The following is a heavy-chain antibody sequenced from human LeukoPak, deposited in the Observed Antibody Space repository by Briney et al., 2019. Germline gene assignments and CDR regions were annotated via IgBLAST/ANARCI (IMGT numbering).Heavy chain of an antibody. CDR2: TYYRSKWYY. CDR1: GDSVSSISVA. J-gene: IGHJ6*02. Sequence: SQTLSLSCAISGDSVSSISVAWNWIRQSPSRGLEWLGRTYYRSKWYYEYAVSVKGRININPDPSKNQFSLQLNSVTPEDTAVYYCALARSEYHYGMDVWGQGTTVTVSS. V-gene: IGHV6-1*01. CDR3: ALARSEYHYGMDV.